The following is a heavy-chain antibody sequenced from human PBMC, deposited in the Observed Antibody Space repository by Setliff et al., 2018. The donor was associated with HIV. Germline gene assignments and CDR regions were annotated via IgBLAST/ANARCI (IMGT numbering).Heavy chain of an antibody. D-gene: IGHD4-17*01. J-gene: IGHJ5*02. CDR1: GYSVNSDYN. CDR2: IYHSGST. V-gene: IGHV4-38-2*01. CDR3: ARVWLHFGDDIPRFDP. Sequence: PSETLSLTCGASGYSVNSDYNWGWIRQPPGKGLESPGRGLEWIGHIYHSGSTYYNPSLRSRVTMSVDTSKNQFSLKLTSVTAADTAVYFCARVWLHFGDDIPRFDPWGQGILVTVSS.